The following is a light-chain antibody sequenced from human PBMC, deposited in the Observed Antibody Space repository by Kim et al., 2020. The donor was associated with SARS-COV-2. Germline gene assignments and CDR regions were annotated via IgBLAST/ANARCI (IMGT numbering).Light chain of an antibody. J-gene: IGKJ5*01. CDR3: LQHSTYPIT. CDR1: QDIRND. Sequence: ASVGDRVTITCRASQDIRNDLGWNQQNPGRAPKRLSYGASSLQSGGPSRFSGSGSGTEFTLTISSVQPVDFATYFCLQHSTYPITFRQGTRPEI. V-gene: IGKV1-17*01. CDR2: GAS.